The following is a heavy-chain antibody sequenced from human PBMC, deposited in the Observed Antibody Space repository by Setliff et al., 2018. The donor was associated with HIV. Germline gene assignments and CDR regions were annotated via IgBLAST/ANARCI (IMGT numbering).Heavy chain of an antibody. CDR1: NGSFNGYY. J-gene: IGHJ4*02. V-gene: IGHV4-34*01. CDR2: INRSGGT. Sequence: PSETLSLTCAVYNGSFNGYYWSWIRQTPGKGLEWIGEINRSGGTTYNPSLNGRVAISVDTSKNQFSLKLNSVTAADTAVYYCARTRGYTYGYIDSWAQGTLVTVSS. CDR3: ARTRGYTYGYIDS. D-gene: IGHD5-18*01.